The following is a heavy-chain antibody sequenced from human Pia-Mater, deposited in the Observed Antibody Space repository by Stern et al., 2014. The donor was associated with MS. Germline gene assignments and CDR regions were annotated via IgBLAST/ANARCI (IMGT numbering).Heavy chain of an antibody. Sequence: QVQLQESGPGLVKPSQTLSLTCAVTGGSISSAESYWSWIRQSPGKGLEWIGYIHNSGTTYYNPSLKSRVTISVDTSKNQFSLKLRSVTAADTAVYYCSRDADGYSLVFGYWGRGTLVTVSS. D-gene: IGHD5-24*01. CDR1: GGSISSAESY. CDR3: SRDADGYSLVFGY. CDR2: IHNSGTT. V-gene: IGHV4-30-4*01. J-gene: IGHJ4*02.